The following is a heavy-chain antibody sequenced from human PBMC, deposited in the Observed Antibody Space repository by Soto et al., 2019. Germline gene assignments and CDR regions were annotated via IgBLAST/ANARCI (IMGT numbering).Heavy chain of an antibody. CDR2: IIPIFGTA. CDR3: ASVGYCSGGSCYISNYYYYGMDV. D-gene: IGHD2-15*01. J-gene: IGHJ6*02. CDR1: GGTFSSYA. V-gene: IGHV1-69*13. Sequence: SVKVSCEASGGTFSSYAISWVRQAPGQGLEWMGGIIPIFGTANYAQKFQGRVTITADESTSTAYMELSSLRSEDTAVYYCASVGYCSGGSCYISNYYYYGMDVWGQGTTVTVSS.